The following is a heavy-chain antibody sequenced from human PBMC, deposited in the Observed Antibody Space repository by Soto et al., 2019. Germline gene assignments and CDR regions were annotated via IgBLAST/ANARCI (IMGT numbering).Heavy chain of an antibody. D-gene: IGHD2-21*02. CDR2: VYYSGGA. V-gene: IGHV4-59*01. J-gene: IGHJ6*02. CDR3: TRDGDGRMTTNPYYYYGMDV. Sequence: QVQLQESGPGLVKASETLSLTCTVSGRSISGYYWSWIRQPPGKGLEWIGNVYYSGGAKYNPSVKRRVSISVDTSKNQFSLNLSSVTAADTAVYYCTRDGDGRMTTNPYYYYGMDVWGPGITVTVSS. CDR1: GRSISGYY.